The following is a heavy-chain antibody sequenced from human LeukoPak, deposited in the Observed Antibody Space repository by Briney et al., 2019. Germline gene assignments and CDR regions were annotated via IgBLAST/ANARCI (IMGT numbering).Heavy chain of an antibody. J-gene: IGHJ4*02. Sequence: GGSLRLSCAASGFTFSSYAMSWVRQAPGKGLEWVSAISGSGGSTYYADSVKGRFTISRDNSKNTLYLQMNSLRAEDTAVYYCAKGVVRSVAVTGFDYWGQGTLVTVSS. CDR2: ISGSGGST. V-gene: IGHV3-23*01. CDR1: GFTFSSYA. CDR3: AKGVVRSVAVTGFDY. D-gene: IGHD6-19*01.